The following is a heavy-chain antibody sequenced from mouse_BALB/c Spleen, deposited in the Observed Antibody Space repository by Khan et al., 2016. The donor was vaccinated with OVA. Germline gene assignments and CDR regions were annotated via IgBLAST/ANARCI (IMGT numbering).Heavy chain of an antibody. D-gene: IGHD2-10*01. CDR3: ARPPYFSYVMVY. CDR1: GYTFTNYG. Sequence: QVQLKQSGPELKKPGETVKISCKASGYTFTNYGMNWVKQAPGKGLKWMGWINTYTGESTYADDFKGRFACSLESSASTAYLLINNLKNEDTATYFCARPPYFSYVMVYWGQGTSVTVSS. J-gene: IGHJ4*01. CDR2: INTYTGES. V-gene: IGHV9-3-1*01.